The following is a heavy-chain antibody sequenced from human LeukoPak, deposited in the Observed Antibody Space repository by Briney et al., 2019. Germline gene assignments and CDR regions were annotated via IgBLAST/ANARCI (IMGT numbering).Heavy chain of an antibody. J-gene: IGHJ6*02. CDR2: ISYDGSNK. D-gene: IGHD5-24*01. CDR3: VRRRETPIYGMDV. CDR1: GFTFSSYA. V-gene: IGHV3-30-3*01. Sequence: GGSLRLSCAASGFTFSSYAMHWVRQAPGKGLEWVAVISYDGSNKYYADSVKGRFTISRDNSKNTLYLQMNSLRAEDTAVYYCVRRRETPIYGMDVWGQGTTVTVSS.